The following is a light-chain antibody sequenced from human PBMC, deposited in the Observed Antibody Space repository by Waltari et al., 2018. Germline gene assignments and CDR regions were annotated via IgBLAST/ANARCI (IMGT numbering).Light chain of an antibody. V-gene: IGLV3-21*02. CDR1: SIGSYS. Sequence: SSVLIQPPSVAVAPGQTASITCGGYSIGSYSVPGYRRRPGPAPEVVVSEGGDRPSGIPARFSAFNSGNTATLTISRVEAVDEADYYCQVTHTSGDPSYVFGSGTKVTVL. CDR2: EGG. J-gene: IGLJ1*01. CDR3: QVTHTSGDPSYV.